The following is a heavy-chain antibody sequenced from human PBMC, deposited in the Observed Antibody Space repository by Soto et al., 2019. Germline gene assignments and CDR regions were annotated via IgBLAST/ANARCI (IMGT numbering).Heavy chain of an antibody. CDR2: IIPIFGTA. CDR1: GGTFSSYA. V-gene: IGHV1-69*13. J-gene: IGHJ6*02. D-gene: IGHD6-6*01. Sequence: SVKVSCKASGGTFSSYAISWVRQAPGQGLEWMGGIIPIFGTANYAQKFQGRVTITADESTSTAYMELSSLRSEDTAVYYCASRYRSSSGYYYGMDVWRQGTMATVSS. CDR3: ASRYRSSSGYYYGMDV.